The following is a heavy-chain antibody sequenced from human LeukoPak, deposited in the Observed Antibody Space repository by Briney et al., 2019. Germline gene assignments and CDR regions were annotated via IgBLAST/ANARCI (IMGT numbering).Heavy chain of an antibody. D-gene: IGHD5-18*01. V-gene: IGHV3-30*04. CDR2: ISYDGSNK. CDR3: ANVGTAMVHAYFDY. CDR1: GFTFSSYA. J-gene: IGHJ4*02. Sequence: GRSLRLSCAASGFTFSSYAMHWVRQAPGKGLEWVAVISYDGSNKYYADSVKGRFTISRDNSKNTLYLQMNSLRAEDTAVYYCANVGTAMVHAYFDYWGQGTLVTVSS.